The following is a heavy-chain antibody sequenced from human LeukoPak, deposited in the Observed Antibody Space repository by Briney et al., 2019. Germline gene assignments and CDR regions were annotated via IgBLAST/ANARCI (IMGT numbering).Heavy chain of an antibody. D-gene: IGHD5-24*01. V-gene: IGHV3-74*01. CDR1: GFTLSNSW. CDR2: IDPDGNT. J-gene: IGHJ4*02. CDR3: ARGGEMATIHLDY. Sequence: PRGSLRLSCAASGFTLSNSWMHWVRQAPGKGLVWVSRIDPDGNTDYADSVKGRFTISRDNSKNTLYLQMNSLRAEDTAVYYCARGGEMATIHLDYWGQGTLVTVCS.